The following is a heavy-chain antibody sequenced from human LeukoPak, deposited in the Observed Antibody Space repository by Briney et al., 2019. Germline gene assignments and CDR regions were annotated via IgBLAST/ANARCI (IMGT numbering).Heavy chain of an antibody. CDR2: IKQDGSEK. Sequence: PGGSLRLSCAASGFTFSSYWMSWVRQAPGKGLEWVANIKQDGSEKYYVDSVKGRFTISRDNAKNSLYLQMNSLRAEDTAVYYCAREHSSSWDQFDYWGQGTLVTVSS. V-gene: IGHV3-7*01. J-gene: IGHJ4*02. CDR1: GFTFSSYW. CDR3: AREHSSSWDQFDY. D-gene: IGHD6-13*01.